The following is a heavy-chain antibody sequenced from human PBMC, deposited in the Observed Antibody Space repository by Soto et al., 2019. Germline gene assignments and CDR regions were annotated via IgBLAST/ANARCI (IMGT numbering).Heavy chain of an antibody. CDR2: IIPIFGTA. J-gene: IGHJ5*02. V-gene: IGHV1-69*13. D-gene: IGHD3-22*01. CDR3: ARAPYYYDSSGYSLNWFDP. CDR1: GGTFSSYA. Sequence: RASVKVSCKASGGTFSSYAISWVRQAPGQGLEWMGGIIPIFGTANYAQKFQGRVTITADESTSTAYMELSSLRSEDTAVYYCARAPYYYDSSGYSLNWFDPWGQGTLVTVSS.